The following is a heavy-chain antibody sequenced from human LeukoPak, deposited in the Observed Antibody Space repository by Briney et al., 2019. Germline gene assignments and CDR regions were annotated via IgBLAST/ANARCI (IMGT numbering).Heavy chain of an antibody. CDR1: GFTFSSYA. D-gene: IGHD4-17*01. CDR3: ARDDYGDSFDY. Sequence: PGGSLRLSCAASGFTFSSYAMPWVRQAPGKGLEWVAVISYDGSNKYYADSVKGRFTISRDNSKNTLYLQMNSLRAEDTAVYYCARDDYGDSFDYWGQGTLVTVSS. V-gene: IGHV3-30-3*01. CDR2: ISYDGSNK. J-gene: IGHJ4*02.